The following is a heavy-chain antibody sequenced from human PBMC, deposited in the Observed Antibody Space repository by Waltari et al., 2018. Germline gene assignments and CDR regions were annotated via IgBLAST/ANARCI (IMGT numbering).Heavy chain of an antibody. V-gene: IGHV3-23*01. CDR1: GFIFSNCA. Sequence: EVQLLQSGGGLVQPGGSLRLSCAASGFIFSNCAMTWVRQAPGKGLEWVSTISSIGGSTYYADSVRGRFTISRDSSKNILYLQMNSLKDEDTAVYYCANYGSGWLFPFYWGQGTLVTVSS. D-gene: IGHD6-19*01. CDR3: ANYGSGWLFPFY. J-gene: IGHJ4*02. CDR2: ISSIGGST.